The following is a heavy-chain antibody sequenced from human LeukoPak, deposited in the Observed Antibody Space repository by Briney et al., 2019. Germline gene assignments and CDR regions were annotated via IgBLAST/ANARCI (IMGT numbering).Heavy chain of an antibody. D-gene: IGHD2-15*01. CDR2: ISYDGSNK. CDR1: GFTFSSYA. J-gene: IGHJ5*02. Sequence: GGSLRLSCAASGFTFSSYAMHWVRQAPGKGLEWVAVISYDGSNKYYADSVKGRFTISRDNAKNSLYLQMNSLRAEDTAVYYCARTPYCSGGSCYWFDPWGQGTLVTVSS. V-gene: IGHV3-30*04. CDR3: ARTPYCSGGSCYWFDP.